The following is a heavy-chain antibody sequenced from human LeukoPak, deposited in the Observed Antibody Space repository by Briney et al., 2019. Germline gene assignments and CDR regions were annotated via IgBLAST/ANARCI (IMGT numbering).Heavy chain of an antibody. V-gene: IGHV5-51*01. CDR3: ASGYRGYDYAFHI. CDR1: GYSFASYW. J-gene: IGHJ3*02. D-gene: IGHD5-12*01. Sequence: GESLKISCKGSGYSFASYWIGWVRQMPGKGLEWMGIIYPGDSDTRYSPSFQGQVTISADKSISTASLQWSSLKASDTAMYYCASGYRGYDYAFHIWGQGTMVTVSS. CDR2: IYPGDSDT.